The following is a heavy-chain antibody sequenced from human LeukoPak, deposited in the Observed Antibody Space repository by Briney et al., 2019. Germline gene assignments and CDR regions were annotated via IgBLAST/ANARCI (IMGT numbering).Heavy chain of an antibody. CDR3: ATLYCSTTSCHVDY. D-gene: IGHD2-2*01. CDR2: IYTGGST. Sequence: PSETLSPACTVSGYSITNYFCACIRQPPGERLERIGYIYTGGSTNYALSLKSRVTISADTSKHQFSLRLNSVTAADTAVYYCATLYCSTTSCHVDYWGQGTLVTVSS. CDR1: GYSITNYF. V-gene: IGHV4-4*08. J-gene: IGHJ4*02.